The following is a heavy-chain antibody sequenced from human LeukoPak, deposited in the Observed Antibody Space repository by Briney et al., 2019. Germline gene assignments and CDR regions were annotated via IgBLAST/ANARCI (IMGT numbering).Heavy chain of an antibody. V-gene: IGHV4-39*07. CDR2: IYYSGST. Sequence: SETLSLTCTVSGGSISSSSYYWGWIRQPPGKGLEWIGSIYYSGSTYHNPSLKSRVTISVDTSKNQFSLKLSSVTAADTAVYYCARDQAYHSQSFYYYYYYMDVWGKGTTVIVSS. D-gene: IGHD1-14*01. J-gene: IGHJ6*03. CDR3: ARDQAYHSQSFYYYYYYMDV. CDR1: GGSISSSSYY.